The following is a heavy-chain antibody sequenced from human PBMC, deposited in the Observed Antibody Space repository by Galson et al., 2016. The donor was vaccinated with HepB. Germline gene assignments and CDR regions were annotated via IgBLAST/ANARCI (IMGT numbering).Heavy chain of an antibody. CDR2: ISADNGNT. D-gene: IGHD3-3*01. CDR1: GYTFTTYG. V-gene: IGHV1-18*01. Sequence: SVKVSCKASGYTFTTYGIIWVRQAPGQGLEWMGWISADNGNTNYAQRFQGRVTMTTDTSTSTAYMELRSLRSDDTAVYYCARDHLYDFGGYWGQGTLVSVSS. CDR3: ARDHLYDFGGY. J-gene: IGHJ4*02.